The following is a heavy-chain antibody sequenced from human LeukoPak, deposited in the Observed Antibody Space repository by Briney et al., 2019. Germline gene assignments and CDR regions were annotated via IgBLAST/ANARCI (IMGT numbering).Heavy chain of an antibody. CDR3: AKLREYGSSLGAFDI. CDR2: INGSGGST. CDR1: GFTFTSYS. V-gene: IGHV3-23*01. D-gene: IGHD6-6*01. Sequence: AGSLRLSCTASGFTFTSYSMSWVRQAPGKGLEWVSAINGSGGSTYYADSVKGRFTITRDNSKNTLYMQMNSLMSDDTGVYYCAKLREYGSSLGAFDIWGQGTMVTGSS. J-gene: IGHJ3*02.